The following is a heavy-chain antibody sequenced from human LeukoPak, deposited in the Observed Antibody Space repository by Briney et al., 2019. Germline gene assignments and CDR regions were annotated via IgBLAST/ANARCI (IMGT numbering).Heavy chain of an antibody. CDR1: GGTFSSYA. D-gene: IGHD2-2*01. CDR3: ARDNPDCSSTSCYLYYYYGMDV. CDR2: IIPIFGIE. Sequence: SVKVSCKASGGTFSSYAISWVRQAPGQGLEWMGRIIPIFGIENYAQKFQGRVTITADKSTSTAYMELSSLRSEDTAVYYCARDNPDCSSTSCYLYYYYGMDVWGQGTTVTVSS. V-gene: IGHV1-69*04. J-gene: IGHJ6*02.